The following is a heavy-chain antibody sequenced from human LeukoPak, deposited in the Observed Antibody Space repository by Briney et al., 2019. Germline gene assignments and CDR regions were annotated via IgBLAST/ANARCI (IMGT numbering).Heavy chain of an antibody. J-gene: IGHJ4*02. D-gene: IGHD6-19*01. Sequence: GASVKVSCKVSGYTFTSYGISWVRQAPGQGLEWMGWISAYNGNTNYAQKLQGRVTMTTDTSTSTAYMELRSLRSDDTAVYYCARDKGIAVAGTKSLDYWGQGILVTVSS. V-gene: IGHV1-18*01. CDR2: ISAYNGNT. CDR3: ARDKGIAVAGTKSLDY. CDR1: GYTFTSYG.